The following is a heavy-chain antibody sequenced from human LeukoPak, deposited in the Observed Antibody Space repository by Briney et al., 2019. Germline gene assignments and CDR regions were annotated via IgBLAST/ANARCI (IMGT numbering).Heavy chain of an antibody. D-gene: IGHD1-26*01. V-gene: IGHV4-34*01. CDR3: ARVGVGATPFDY. CDR2: INHSGST. CDR1: GGSISSYY. Sequence: SETLSLTCSVSGGSISSYYWSWIRQPPGKGLEWIGEINHSGSTNYNPSLKSRVTISVDTSKNQFSLKLSSVTAADTAVYYCARVGVGATPFDYWGQGTLVTVSS. J-gene: IGHJ4*02.